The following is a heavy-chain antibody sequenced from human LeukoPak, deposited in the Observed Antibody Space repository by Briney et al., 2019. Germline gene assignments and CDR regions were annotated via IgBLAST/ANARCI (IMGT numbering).Heavy chain of an antibody. CDR3: ARVSTWDVVPAALRVGYALDI. J-gene: IGHJ3*02. CDR1: GGSISSGSYY. Sequence: SETLSLTCTVSGGSISSGSYYWSWIRQPAGKGLEWIGRIYTSGSTNYNPSLKSRVTISVDTSKNQFSLKLSSVTAADTAVYYCARVSTWDVVPAALRVGYALDIWGQGTMVTVSS. D-gene: IGHD2-2*01. V-gene: IGHV4-61*02. CDR2: IYTSGST.